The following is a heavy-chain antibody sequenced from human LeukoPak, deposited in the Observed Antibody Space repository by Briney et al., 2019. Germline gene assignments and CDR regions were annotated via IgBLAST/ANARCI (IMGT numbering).Heavy chain of an antibody. CDR1: GFTFSTYA. J-gene: IGHJ4*02. CDR2: ISNSGGHT. CDR3: AKDAVDY. Sequence: PGGSLRLSCVVSGFTFSTYAMTWVRQAPGKGLEWVSSISNSGGHTYYADSVKGRFTISRDNSKNTLYLQPNSLKVDDTAVYYCAKDAVDYWGQGTLVTVSS. V-gene: IGHV3-23*01.